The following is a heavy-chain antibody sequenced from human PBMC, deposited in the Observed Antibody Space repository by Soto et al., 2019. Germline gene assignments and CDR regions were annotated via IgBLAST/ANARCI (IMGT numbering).Heavy chain of an antibody. D-gene: IGHD2-8*01. CDR2: INPSGGST. J-gene: IGHJ6*02. CDR1: GYTFSSNY. V-gene: IGHV1-46*01. Sequence: QVQLVQSGAEVKKPGASVKVSCKASGYTFSSNYMYWVRQAPGQGLEWMGIINPSGGSTSYAQTFQGKVTMTRDTSTSTVYMELTRLRSEDTAVYYCATSGRDFDDLTMGRQYYYGMDVWGQGTTVSVSS. CDR3: ATSGRDFDDLTMGRQYYYGMDV.